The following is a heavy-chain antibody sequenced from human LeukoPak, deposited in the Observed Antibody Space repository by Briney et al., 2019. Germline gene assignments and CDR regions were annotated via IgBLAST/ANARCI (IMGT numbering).Heavy chain of an antibody. CDR2: IHSSGSA. CDR1: GASLNDYY. CDR3: ASGAADGYNFGFDY. D-gene: IGHD5-24*01. J-gene: IGHJ4*02. V-gene: IGHV4-59*12. Sequence: PSETLSLTCTVSGASLNDYYWSWIRQPPGKALEWIGFIHSSGSASSNPSLTGRVTISIDTSKNQFSLNLRSLTAADTAVYFCASGAADGYNFGFDYWGQGTLAAVSS.